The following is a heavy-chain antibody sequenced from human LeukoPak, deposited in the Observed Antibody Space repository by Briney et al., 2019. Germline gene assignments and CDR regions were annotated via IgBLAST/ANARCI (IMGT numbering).Heavy chain of an antibody. CDR2: ISGSGGST. CDR1: GFTFSGYA. CDR3: AKMRGGATKGISSDY. Sequence: GGSLRLSCAASGFTFSGYAMSWVRQAPGKGLEWVSAISGSGGSTYYADSVKGRFTISRDNSENTLYLQMNSLSAEDTAVYYCAKMRGGATKGISSDYWGQGTLVTVSS. D-gene: IGHD1-26*01. J-gene: IGHJ4*02. V-gene: IGHV3-23*01.